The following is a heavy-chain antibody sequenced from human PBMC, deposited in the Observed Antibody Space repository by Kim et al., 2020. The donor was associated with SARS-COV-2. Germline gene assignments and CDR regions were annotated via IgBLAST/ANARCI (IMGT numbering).Heavy chain of an antibody. CDR3: ASSVLLGCCSGGSCYTRGPHFDPFDT. Sequence: GGSLRLSCAASGFTFSSYSMNWVRQAPGKGLEWVSYISSSSSTIYYADAVKGRVTISRENAKNSLYLQMNSLRDEDTAVYYCASSVLLGCCSGGSCYTRGPHFDPFDTCGQGTPVTLSS. J-gene: IGHJ3*02. D-gene: IGHD2-15*01. V-gene: IGHV3-48*02. CDR1: GFTFSSYS. CDR2: ISSSSSTI.